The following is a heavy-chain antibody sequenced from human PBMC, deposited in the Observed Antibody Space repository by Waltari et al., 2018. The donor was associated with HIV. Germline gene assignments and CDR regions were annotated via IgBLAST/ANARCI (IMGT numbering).Heavy chain of an antibody. CDR1: GGIFSSNG. V-gene: IGHV1-69*01. CDR2: FIPIFGTP. D-gene: IGHD3-10*01. CDR3: ARRFTWNKSYYYYGLAV. J-gene: IGHJ6*02. Sequence: QVQLVQSGAELKKPGSSVKFSCRASGGIFSSNGITWVRQAPGQGLEWMGGFIPIFGTPNYAQKFQGRVTITADESTGTAYMELRSLRSEDTAVYYCARRFTWNKSYYYYGLAVWGQGTTVTVSS.